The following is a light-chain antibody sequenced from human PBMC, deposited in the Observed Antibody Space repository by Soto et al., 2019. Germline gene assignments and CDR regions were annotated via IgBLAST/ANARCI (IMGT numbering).Light chain of an antibody. J-gene: IGKJ3*01. Sequence: EIVLTQSPATLSLSPGERATLSCRASQSVSSYLAWYQQKPGQAPRLLIYDASNRATGIPARFSGSGSGTDLSLTISGLEPEDFAVYYCQQRSNWPPFTFGPGTKVDIK. CDR3: QQRSNWPPFT. V-gene: IGKV3-11*01. CDR2: DAS. CDR1: QSVSSY.